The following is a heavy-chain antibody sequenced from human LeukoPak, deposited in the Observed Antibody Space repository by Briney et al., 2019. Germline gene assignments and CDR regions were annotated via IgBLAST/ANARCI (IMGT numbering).Heavy chain of an antibody. CDR3: ARSRHRRAAAGSLGLSWFDP. CDR1: GYTFTSYD. V-gene: IGHV1-8*01. D-gene: IGHD6-13*01. J-gene: IGHJ5*02. CDR2: MNPNSGNT. Sequence: GASVKVSCKASGYTFTSYDINWVRQATGQGLEWMGWMNPNSGNTGYAQKFQGRVTMTRNTSISTAYMELSSLRSEDTAVYYCARSRHRRAAAGSLGLSWFDPWGQGTLVTVSS.